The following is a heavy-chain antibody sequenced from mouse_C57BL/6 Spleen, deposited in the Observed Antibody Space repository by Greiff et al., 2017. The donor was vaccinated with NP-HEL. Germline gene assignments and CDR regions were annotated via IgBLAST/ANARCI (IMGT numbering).Heavy chain of an antibody. CDR2: ISSGGSYT. D-gene: IGHD2-2*01. CDR3: ARHEDGYDGYYFDY. CDR1: GFTFSSYG. V-gene: IGHV5-6*01. J-gene: IGHJ2*01. Sequence: EVQLVVSGGDLVKPGGSLKLSCAASGFTFSSYGMSWVRQTPDKRLEWVATISSGGSYTYYPDSVKGRFTISRDNAKNTLYLQMSSLKSEDTAMYYCARHEDGYDGYYFDYWGQGTTLTVSS.